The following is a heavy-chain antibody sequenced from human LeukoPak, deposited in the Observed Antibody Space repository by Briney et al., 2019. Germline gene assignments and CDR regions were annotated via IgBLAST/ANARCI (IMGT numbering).Heavy chain of an antibody. CDR3: ARRNCGGDCQLVDY. J-gene: IGHJ4*02. CDR1: GGSISSSSYY. D-gene: IGHD2-21*02. Sequence: SETLSLTCTVSGGSISSSSYYWGWIRQPPGKGLEWIGSIYYSGSTYYNPSLKSRVTISVDTSKNQFSLKLSSVTAADTAVYYCARRNCGGDCQLVDYWGQGTLVTVSS. CDR2: IYYSGST. V-gene: IGHV4-39*01.